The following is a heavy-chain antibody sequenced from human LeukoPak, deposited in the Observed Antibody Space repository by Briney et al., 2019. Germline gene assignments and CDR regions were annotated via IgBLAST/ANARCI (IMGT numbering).Heavy chain of an antibody. CDR3: AREGGLNSSSWFSFDY. D-gene: IGHD6-13*01. CDR2: INQSGST. J-gene: IGHJ4*02. CDR1: GGSFSGYY. Sequence: SETLSLTCAVYGGSFSGYYWSWIRQPPGKGLEWVGEINQSGSTNYNPTLKRRVNISVDTSKNQFSLKLSSVTAADTAVYSCAREGGLNSSSWFSFDYWGQGTLVTVSS. V-gene: IGHV4-34*01.